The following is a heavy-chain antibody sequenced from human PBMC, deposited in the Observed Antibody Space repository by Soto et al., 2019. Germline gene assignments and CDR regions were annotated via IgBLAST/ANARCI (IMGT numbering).Heavy chain of an antibody. CDR1: GFTFSSYA. CDR3: ARDWSYDRVTGMDV. J-gene: IGHJ6*02. CDR2: ISYDGSNK. V-gene: IGHV3-30-3*01. Sequence: GGSLRRSGAASGFTFSSYAMHWVRPDPGKGLEWAAVISYDGSNKYYADSEKGRFTISRDNSKNTLYLQMNSLRAEDTAVYYCARDWSYDRVTGMDVWGQGTTVTVSS. D-gene: IGHD3-22*01.